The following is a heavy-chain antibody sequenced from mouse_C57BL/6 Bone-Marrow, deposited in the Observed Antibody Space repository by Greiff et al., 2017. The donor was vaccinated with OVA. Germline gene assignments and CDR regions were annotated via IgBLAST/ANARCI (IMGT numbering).Heavy chain of an antibody. V-gene: IGHV1-59*01. CDR3: ARRGTTAPFAY. J-gene: IGHJ3*01. Sequence: QVQLQQPGAELVRPGTSVKLSCKASGYTFTSYWMHWVKQRPGQGLEWIGVIDPSDSYTNYNQKFTGKATLTVDTSSSTAYMQLSSLTSEDSAVYYCARRGTTAPFAYWGQGTLVTVSA. CDR1: GYTFTSYW. CDR2: IDPSDSYT. D-gene: IGHD1-2*01.